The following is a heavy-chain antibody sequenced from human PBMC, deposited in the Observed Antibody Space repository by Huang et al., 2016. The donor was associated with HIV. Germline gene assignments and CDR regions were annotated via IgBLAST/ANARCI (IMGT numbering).Heavy chain of an antibody. CDR3: AKESRWFSDFDH. D-gene: IGHD2-15*01. CDR2: SSNDGRSK. V-gene: IGHV3-30*18. J-gene: IGHJ4*02. CDR1: GFKLSGFG. Sequence: QVHLVESGGGVVQPGGSLGLSCAASGFKLSGFGMHWVRQAAGKGLEWVAFSSNDGRSKFYTDSVKGRFTSSRDNSDNTLSLQMKGLRPDDTAVYYCAKESRWFSDFDHWGQGVLVSVSS.